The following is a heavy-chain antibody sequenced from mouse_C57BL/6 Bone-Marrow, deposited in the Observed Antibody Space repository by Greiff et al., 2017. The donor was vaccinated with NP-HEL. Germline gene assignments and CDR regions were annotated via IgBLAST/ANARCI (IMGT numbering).Heavy chain of an antibody. CDR3: ARLRWLLRRDAMDY. CDR1: GYTFTDYY. CDR2: INPYNGGT. Sequence: VQLQQSGPVLVKPGASVKMSCKASGYTFTDYYMNWVKQSHGKGLEWIGVINPYNGGTSYNQKFKGKATLTVDKSSSTAYMELNGLTSEDSAVYYCARLRWLLRRDAMDYWGQGTSVTVSS. J-gene: IGHJ4*01. D-gene: IGHD2-3*01. V-gene: IGHV1-19*01.